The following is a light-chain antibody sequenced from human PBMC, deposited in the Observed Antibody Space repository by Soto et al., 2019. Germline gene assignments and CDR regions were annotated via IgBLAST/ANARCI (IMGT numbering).Light chain of an antibody. Sequence: QSVLTQPPSVSGAPGQRVTISCTGSSSNIGAGYDVHWYQQLPGRAPKHLIYGNTNRPSGVPDRFSGSKSGTSASLAITGLQAEDEADYYCLSFDSSLSVVFGGGTKRTVL. V-gene: IGLV1-40*01. CDR2: GNT. CDR1: SSNIGAGYD. CDR3: LSFDSSLSVV. J-gene: IGLJ2*01.